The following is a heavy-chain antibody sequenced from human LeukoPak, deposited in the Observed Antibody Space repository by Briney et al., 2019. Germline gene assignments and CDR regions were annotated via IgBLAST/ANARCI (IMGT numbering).Heavy chain of an antibody. CDR3: TRDDVQGYSGSPEYYFDY. CDR2: IRSKAYGGTT. J-gene: IGHJ4*02. CDR1: GFTFTTYW. Sequence: GGSLRLSCAASGFTFTTYWMSWFRQAPGKGLEWVGFIRSKAYGGTTEYAASVKGRFTISRDDSKSIAYLQMNSLKTEDTAVYYCTRDDVQGYSGSPEYYFDYWGQGTLVTVSS. D-gene: IGHD1-26*01. V-gene: IGHV3-49*03.